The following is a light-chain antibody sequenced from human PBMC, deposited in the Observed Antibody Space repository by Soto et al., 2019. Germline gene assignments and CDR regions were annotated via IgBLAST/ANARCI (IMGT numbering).Light chain of an antibody. Sequence: DIQMTQSPSTLSASVGDRVTITCRARQTISSWLAWYQQKPGKAPKLLIYKASSLESGVPSRFSGSESGTEFTLTISSLQPDDFATYYCQQYSSYWTFGQGTKVEIK. V-gene: IGKV1-5*03. CDR1: QTISSW. CDR3: QQYSSYWT. CDR2: KAS. J-gene: IGKJ1*01.